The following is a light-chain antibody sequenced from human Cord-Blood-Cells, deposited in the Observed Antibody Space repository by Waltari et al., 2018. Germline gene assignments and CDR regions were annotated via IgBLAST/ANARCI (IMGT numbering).Light chain of an antibody. CDR1: SGHSSSA. Sequence: QLVLTQSPSASASLRASVKLTCTLSSGHSSSAIAWHQQQPEKGPRYLMKLNSDGSHSKGDGIPDRFSGSSSGAERYLTISSLQSEDEADYYCQTWGTGIRGVFGGGTKLTVL. CDR2: LNSDGSH. J-gene: IGLJ3*02. V-gene: IGLV4-69*01. CDR3: QTWGTGIRGV.